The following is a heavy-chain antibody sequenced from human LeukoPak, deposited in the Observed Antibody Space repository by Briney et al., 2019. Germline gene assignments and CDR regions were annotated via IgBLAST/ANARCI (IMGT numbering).Heavy chain of an antibody. Sequence: ASVKVSCKASGYTFTSYAMHWVRQAPGQRLEWMGWINAGNGNTKYSQKFQGRVTITRDTSASTAYMELSSLRSEDTAVYYCARDKSGGSRGLDWYFDLWGRGTLVTVSS. CDR1: GYTFTSYA. V-gene: IGHV1-3*01. CDR3: ARDKSGGSRGLDWYFDL. J-gene: IGHJ2*01. CDR2: INAGNGNT. D-gene: IGHD2-15*01.